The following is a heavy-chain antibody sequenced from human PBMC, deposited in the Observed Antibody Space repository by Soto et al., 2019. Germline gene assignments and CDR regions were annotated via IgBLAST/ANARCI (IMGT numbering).Heavy chain of an antibody. V-gene: IGHV3-15*07. CDR1: DFSISNAW. D-gene: IGHD2-15*01. CDR3: TTGSVEGV. Sequence: EVQLVESGGGLVKPGGSLRLSCAASDFSISNAWMNWVRQAPGKGLEWVGRVKRKIDGETTDYAAPVKGRFTISRDDSNIMLYLQMNSLKYDGTAVYYCTTGSVEGVWGQGTTVTVS. CDR2: VKRKIDGETT. J-gene: IGHJ6*02.